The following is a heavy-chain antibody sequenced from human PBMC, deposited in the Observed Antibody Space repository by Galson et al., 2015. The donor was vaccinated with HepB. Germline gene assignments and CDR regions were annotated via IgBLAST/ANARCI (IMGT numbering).Heavy chain of an antibody. CDR2: IIPIFGIA. V-gene: IGHV1-69*13. CDR3: ARLPDPESPRVWGSYRDAFDI. CDR1: GGTFSSYA. Sequence: SVKVSCKASGGTFSSYAISWVRQAPGQGLEWMGGIIPIFGIANYAQKFQGRVTITADESTSTAYMELSSLRSEDTAVYYCARLPDPESPRVWGSYRDAFDIWGQGTMVTVSS. D-gene: IGHD3-16*02. J-gene: IGHJ3*02.